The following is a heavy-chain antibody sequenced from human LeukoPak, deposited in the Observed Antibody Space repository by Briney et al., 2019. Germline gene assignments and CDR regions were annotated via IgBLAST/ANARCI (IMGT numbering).Heavy chain of an antibody. V-gene: IGHV4-59*11. CDR3: ARDLVPAAQVGFGY. CDR2: IYYSGST. D-gene: IGHD2-2*01. Sequence: SETLSLTCAVYGESLNGHYWSWIRQPPGKGLEWIGYIYYSGSTNYNPSLKSRVTISADTSKNQFSLKLSSVTAADTAVYYCARDLVPAAQVGFGYWGQGTLVTVSS. CDR1: GESLNGHY. J-gene: IGHJ4*02.